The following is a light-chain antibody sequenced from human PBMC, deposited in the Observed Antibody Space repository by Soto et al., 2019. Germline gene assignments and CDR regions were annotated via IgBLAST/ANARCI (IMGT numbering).Light chain of an antibody. Sequence: QSVLTQSSSASASVGSSIKLTCTLSSGHRNNIIAWPQHHPGEAPRYVMKVEGSGNYKKGSGVPDRFSGSSSGADRYLTISNLPSEDEADYYCESCDTKSRVFGGGTKLTVL. J-gene: IGLJ2*01. CDR2: VEGSGNY. V-gene: IGLV4-60*03. CDR3: ESCDTKSRV. CDR1: SGHRNNI.